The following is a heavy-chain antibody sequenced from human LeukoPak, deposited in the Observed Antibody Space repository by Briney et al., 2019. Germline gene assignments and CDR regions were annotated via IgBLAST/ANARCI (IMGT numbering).Heavy chain of an antibody. CDR2: ISWNSGRI. CDR3: AKNGDRGAYCSGGTCYPYYYYMDV. CDR1: GFTFDDYA. V-gene: IGHV3-9*01. D-gene: IGHD2-15*01. J-gene: IGHJ6*03. Sequence: GGSLRLSCTASGFTFDDYAMHWVRQAPGKGLEWVSGISWNSGRIGYADSVKGRFTISRDNAKNSLYLQMNSLRAEDTAIYYCAKNGDRGAYCSGGTCYPYYYYMDVWGKGTTVTISS.